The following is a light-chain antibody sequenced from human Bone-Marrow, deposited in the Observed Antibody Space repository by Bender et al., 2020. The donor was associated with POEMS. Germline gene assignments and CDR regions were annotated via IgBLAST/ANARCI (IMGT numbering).Light chain of an antibody. J-gene: IGLJ1*01. CDR1: TSDVGRYNL. V-gene: IGLV2-23*01. CDR3: CSYAGSHSFV. CDR2: DTT. Sequence: QSALTQPASVSGCPGRPITISCTGTTSDVGRYNLVSWYQQHPDKAPKVIIFDTTKRPSGVSSLFSGCKSGNTASLTISALQTEHEADYFCCSYAGSHSFVCGTGTRVAVL.